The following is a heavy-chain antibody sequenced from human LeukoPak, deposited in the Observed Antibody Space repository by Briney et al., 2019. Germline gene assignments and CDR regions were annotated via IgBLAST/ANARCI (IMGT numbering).Heavy chain of an antibody. CDR3: ARDPPHGSGSYVPYYYCYGMDV. D-gene: IGHD3-10*01. CDR1: GGTFSSYA. Sequence: ASVKVSCKASGGTFSSYAISWVRQAPGQGLEWMGRIIPILGIANYAQKFQGRVTITADKSTSTAYMELSSLRSEDTAVYYCARDPPHGSGSYVPYYYCYGMDVWGQGTTVTVSS. CDR2: IIPILGIA. V-gene: IGHV1-69*04. J-gene: IGHJ6*02.